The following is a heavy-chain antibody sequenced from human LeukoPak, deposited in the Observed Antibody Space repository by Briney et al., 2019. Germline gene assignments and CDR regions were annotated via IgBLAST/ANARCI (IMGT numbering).Heavy chain of an antibody. Sequence: ASVKDSCKASGYTFTSYYMHWVRQAPGQGLEWMGILNPSGGSTSYAQKFQGRVTMTRDTSTSTVYMELSSLRSEDTAVYYCARDRGTDAFDIWGQGTMVTVSS. J-gene: IGHJ3*02. CDR1: GYTFTSYY. CDR3: ARDRGTDAFDI. D-gene: IGHD2-15*01. V-gene: IGHV1-46*01. CDR2: LNPSGGST.